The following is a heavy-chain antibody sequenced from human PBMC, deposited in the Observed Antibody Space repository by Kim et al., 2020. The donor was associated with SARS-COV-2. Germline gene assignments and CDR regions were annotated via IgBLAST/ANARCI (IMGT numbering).Heavy chain of an antibody. CDR2: IIPILGVA. D-gene: IGHD6-13*01. Sequence: SVKVSCKASGGTFSNYAVTWVRQAPGQGPEWMGGIIPILGVATYAQKLQARIKMTADESTTTAYLELWSLSSEDTAVYFCTLVGSNGPKGGAMDVWGQG. CDR1: GGTFSNYA. CDR3: TLVGSNGPKGGAMDV. J-gene: IGHJ6*02. V-gene: IGHV1-69*10.